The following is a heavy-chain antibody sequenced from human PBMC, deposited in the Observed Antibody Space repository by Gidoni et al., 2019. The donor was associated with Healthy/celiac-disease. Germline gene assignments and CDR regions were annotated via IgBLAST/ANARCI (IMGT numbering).Heavy chain of an antibody. D-gene: IGHD5-12*01. J-gene: IGHJ3*02. CDR3: ARQAVEMATNDAFDI. Sequence: EVQLVQSGAEVKKPGESLRISCKGSGYSFTSYWISWVRQMPGKGLEWMGRIDPSDSYTNYSPSFQGHVTISADKSISTAYLQWSSLKASDTAMYYCARQAVEMATNDAFDIWGQGTMVTVSS. CDR1: GYSFTSYW. CDR2: IDPSDSYT. V-gene: IGHV5-10-1*03.